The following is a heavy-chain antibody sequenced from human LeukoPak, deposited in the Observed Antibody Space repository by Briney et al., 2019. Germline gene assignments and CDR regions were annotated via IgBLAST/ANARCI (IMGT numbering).Heavy chain of an antibody. CDR1: GFTFSSYA. CDR2: ISGNAVNI. J-gene: IGHJ6*04. Sequence: GGSLRLSCAASGFTFSSYAMSWLRQAPGKGLEWVSGISGNAVNIFYADSVKGRFTISRDNSNNTLFLLMNSPRAEDTAVYYCAKRHFDWSTNYYYGMDVWGKGTTVTVSS. D-gene: IGHD3-9*01. CDR3: AKRHFDWSTNYYYGMDV. V-gene: IGHV3-23*01.